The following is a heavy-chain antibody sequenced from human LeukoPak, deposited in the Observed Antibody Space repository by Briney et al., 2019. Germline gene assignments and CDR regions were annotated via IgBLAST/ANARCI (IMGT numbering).Heavy chain of an antibody. J-gene: IGHJ6*02. CDR1: GFTFSSYA. CDR3: ARVFIVVVPAAILDYGMDV. D-gene: IGHD2-2*02. Sequence: GRSLRLSCAASGFTFSSYAMHWVRQAPGKGREWVAVISYDGSNKYYADSVKGRFTISRDNSKNTLYLQMNSLRAEDTAVYYCARVFIVVVPAAILDYGMDVWGQGTTVTVSS. CDR2: ISYDGSNK. V-gene: IGHV3-30-3*01.